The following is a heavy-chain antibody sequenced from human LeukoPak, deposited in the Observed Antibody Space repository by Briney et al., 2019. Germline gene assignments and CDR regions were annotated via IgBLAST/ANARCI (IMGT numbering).Heavy chain of an antibody. Sequence: ASVTVSCKASGYTFTSYDINWLRQAPGQGLEWMGWMNPNSGNTGYAQKFQGRVTMTRNTSISTAYMELSSLRSEDTAVYYCARVDSGWPISGMDVWGQGTTVTVSS. CDR2: MNPNSGNT. CDR1: GYTFTSYD. D-gene: IGHD5-12*01. V-gene: IGHV1-8*01. CDR3: ARVDSGWPISGMDV. J-gene: IGHJ6*02.